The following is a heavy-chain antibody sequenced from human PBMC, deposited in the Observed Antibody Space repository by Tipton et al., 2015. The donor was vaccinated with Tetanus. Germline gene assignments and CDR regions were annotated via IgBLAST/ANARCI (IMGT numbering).Heavy chain of an antibody. CDR3: ARDRQDYYYYYGMDV. V-gene: IGHV4-61*08. Sequence: TLSLTCIVSGGFISSGGYYWSWIRQRPGKGLEWIGYIYYSGSTNYNPSLKSRVTISVDTSKNQFSLKLSSVTAPDTAVYYCARDRQDYYYYYGMDVWGQGTTVTVSS. J-gene: IGHJ6*02. CDR1: GGFISSGGYY. CDR2: IYYSGST.